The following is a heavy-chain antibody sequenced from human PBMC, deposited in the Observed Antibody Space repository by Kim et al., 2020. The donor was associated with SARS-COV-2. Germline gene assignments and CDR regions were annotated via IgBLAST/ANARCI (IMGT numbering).Heavy chain of an antibody. Sequence: AQKFQGRVTITADESTSTAYMELSSLRSEDTAVYYCARENYYYDSSGYDYWGQGTLVTVSS. J-gene: IGHJ4*02. V-gene: IGHV1-69*01. CDR3: ARENYYYDSSGYDY. D-gene: IGHD3-22*01.